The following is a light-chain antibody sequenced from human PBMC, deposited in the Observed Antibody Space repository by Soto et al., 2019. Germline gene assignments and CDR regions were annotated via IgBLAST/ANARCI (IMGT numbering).Light chain of an antibody. Sequence: DIQMTQSPSSLSASVGDRVTITCRASQSISTYLNWYQHKPGKAPKVLIYAVSSLQSGVPSRFSGSGSGTDFTLTITSLQPEDSATYYCQHSYGTPRTFGQGTKVGIK. J-gene: IGKJ1*01. CDR1: QSISTY. CDR2: AVS. CDR3: QHSYGTPRT. V-gene: IGKV1-39*01.